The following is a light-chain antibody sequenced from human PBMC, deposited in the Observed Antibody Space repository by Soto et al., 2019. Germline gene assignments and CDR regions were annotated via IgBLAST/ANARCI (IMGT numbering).Light chain of an antibody. V-gene: IGLV2-14*01. Sequence: QSVLTQPASVSGSPGQSITISCTGTSSDVGYYDYVSWYQHHPGIAPKLIIYEVSSRPSGVSNRFSASKSGTTASLTISGLRAEDEADYYCSSFTTTSTLVFGTGTKVTVL. CDR3: SSFTTTSTLV. CDR2: EVS. CDR1: SSDVGYYDY. J-gene: IGLJ1*01.